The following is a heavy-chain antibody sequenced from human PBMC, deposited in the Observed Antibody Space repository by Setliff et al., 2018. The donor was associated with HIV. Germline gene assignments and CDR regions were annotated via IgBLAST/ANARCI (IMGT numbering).Heavy chain of an antibody. CDR2: VYNSGNT. CDR3: ARGYSTAFFHEFFDY. Sequence: PSETLSLTCSLSGDSMSTYYWSWIRQTAGKGLEWIGRVYNSGNTNYNPSFMSRVSMSVDTSKSQFSLKLRSVTAADTAVYFCARGYSTAFFHEFFDYWGQGTLVTVSS. D-gene: IGHD5-12*01. J-gene: IGHJ4*02. V-gene: IGHV4-4*07. CDR1: GDSMSTYY.